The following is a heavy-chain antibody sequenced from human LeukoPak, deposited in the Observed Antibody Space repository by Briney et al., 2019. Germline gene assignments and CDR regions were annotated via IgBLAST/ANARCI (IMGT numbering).Heavy chain of an antibody. D-gene: IGHD6-13*01. V-gene: IGHV1-2*02. CDR2: INPNSGGT. J-gene: IGHJ5*02. CDR1: GYTFTGYY. CDR3: ARASTYSSRMNWFDP. Sequence: GSSVKVSCKASGYTFTGYYIHWVRQAPGQGLEWMGWINPNSGGTNHAQKFQGRVTMTRDTSISTAYMELSRLRSDDTAVYYCARASTYSSRMNWFDPWGQGTLVTVSS.